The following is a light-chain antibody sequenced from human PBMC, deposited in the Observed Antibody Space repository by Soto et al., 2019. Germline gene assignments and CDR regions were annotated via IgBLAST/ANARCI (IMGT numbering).Light chain of an antibody. Sequence: DIQMTQSPSSLSASVGDRVTIACRASQSINNYLSWYQQKSGKAPDRLIFGASTLASGVPSRFSGSGSGTNFTLTISGLQPEHFATYFCQQTFSSPLTFGGGTKVDIK. V-gene: IGKV1-39*01. CDR2: GAS. CDR3: QQTFSSPLT. J-gene: IGKJ4*01. CDR1: QSINNY.